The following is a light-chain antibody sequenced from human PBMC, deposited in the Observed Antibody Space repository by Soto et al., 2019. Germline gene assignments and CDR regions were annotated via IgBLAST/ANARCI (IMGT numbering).Light chain of an antibody. V-gene: IGLV2-11*01. CDR3: CSYAGSYTFEV. CDR2: DVS. CDR1: RRDFGGYNY. Sequence: QSALTQPRSVSGSPGQSVTIPGPGTRRDFGGYNYVSWYQQHPGKAPKLMIYDVSKRPSGVPDRFSGSKSGNTASLTISGLQAEDEADYYCCSYAGSYTFEVFGGGTQLTVL. J-gene: IGLJ2*01.